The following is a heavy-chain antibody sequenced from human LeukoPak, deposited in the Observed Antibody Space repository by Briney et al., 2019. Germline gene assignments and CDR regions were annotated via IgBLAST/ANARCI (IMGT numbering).Heavy chain of an antibody. CDR2: IKSKTDGGTT. V-gene: IGHV3-15*01. D-gene: IGHD3-16*01. CDR1: GFTFSNAW. CDR3: TTEDGGGWFDP. J-gene: IGHJ5*02. Sequence: PGGSLRLSCAASGFTFSNAWMSWVRQAPGKGLEWVGRIKSKTDGGTTDYAAPVKGRFTISRDDSKNTLYLQMNSLKTEDTAVYFCTTEDGGGWFDPWGQGTLVTVSS.